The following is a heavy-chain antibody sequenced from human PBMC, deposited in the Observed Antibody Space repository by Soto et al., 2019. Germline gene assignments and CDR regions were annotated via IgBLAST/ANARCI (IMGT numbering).Heavy chain of an antibody. Sequence: QVQLVQSGAEVKKPGASVKVSCKASGDTFTNFDLNWVRQATGQGLEWMGWMRANSGDTGHAQTFQGRVSLTRSTSISTAYMELSSLRAEDTAVYYCARYIYGQGFKAWGQGTLVIVSS. CDR1: GDTFTNFD. CDR2: MRANSGDT. D-gene: IGHD5-18*01. J-gene: IGHJ5*02. CDR3: ARYIYGQGFKA. V-gene: IGHV1-8*01.